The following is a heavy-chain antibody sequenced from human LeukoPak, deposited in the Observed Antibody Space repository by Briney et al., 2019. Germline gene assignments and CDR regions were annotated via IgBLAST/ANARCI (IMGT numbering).Heavy chain of an antibody. Sequence: PGGSLRLSCAASGFTFSTYAMNWVRQAPGKGLEWVSVISGSDGSTYYADSVKGRFTISRDNSKNTLYLQMNSLRAEDTAVFYCAIPRGEEWLVGLYDAFEIWGQGTMVTVSS. CDR3: AIPRGEEWLVGLYDAFEI. V-gene: IGHV3-23*01. D-gene: IGHD6-19*01. J-gene: IGHJ3*02. CDR2: ISGSDGST. CDR1: GFTFSTYA.